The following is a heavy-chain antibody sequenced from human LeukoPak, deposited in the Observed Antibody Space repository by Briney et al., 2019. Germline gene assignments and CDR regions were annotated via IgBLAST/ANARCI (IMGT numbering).Heavy chain of an antibody. CDR2: IYSGGST. D-gene: IGHD2-15*01. J-gene: IGHJ6*02. V-gene: IGHV3-66*01. CDR3: AREIVVVVAATLYYYYGMDV. CDR1: GFTFSSYE. Sequence: GGSLRLSCAASGFTFSSYEMSWVRQAPGKGPEWVSVIYSGGSTYYADSVKGRFTISRDNSKNTLYLQMNSLRAEDTAVYYCAREIVVVVAATLYYYYGMDVWGQGTTVTVSS.